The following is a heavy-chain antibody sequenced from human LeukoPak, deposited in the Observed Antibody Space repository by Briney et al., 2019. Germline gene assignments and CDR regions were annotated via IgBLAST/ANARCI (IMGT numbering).Heavy chain of an antibody. Sequence: ASVKVSCKAPGYTFTSYDINWVRQATGQGLEWMGWMNPNSGNTGYAQKFQGRVTMTRNTSISTAYMELSSLRSEGTAVYYCARGFTERPRYYGSGEYYYYYYMDVWGKGTTVTISS. CDR3: ARGFTERPRYYGSGEYYYYYYMDV. J-gene: IGHJ6*03. CDR2: MNPNSGNT. D-gene: IGHD3-10*01. V-gene: IGHV1-8*01. CDR1: GYTFTSYD.